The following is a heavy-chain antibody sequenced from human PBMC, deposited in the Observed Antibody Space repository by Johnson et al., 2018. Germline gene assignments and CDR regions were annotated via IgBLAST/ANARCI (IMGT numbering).Heavy chain of an antibody. CDR2: IRQDGIET. D-gene: IGHD4-23*01. CDR1: AFTFSAEW. Sequence: EVQLVESGGGLVQPGGSLRLSCSVSAFTFSAEWMAWVRQAPGKGLEFVANIRQDGIETNHADSVKGRFTISRDNAKNSLYLQMNSLRVEDTAGYYCSTDRHGGAFDLWDQGTMVTVSS. J-gene: IGHJ3*01. CDR3: STDRHGGAFDL. V-gene: IGHV3-7*01.